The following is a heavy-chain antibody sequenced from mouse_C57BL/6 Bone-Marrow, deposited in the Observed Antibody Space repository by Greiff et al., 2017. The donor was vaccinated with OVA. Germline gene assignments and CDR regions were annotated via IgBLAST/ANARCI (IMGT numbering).Heavy chain of an antibody. CDR3: VRIGTGYFDV. Sequence: EAGGGLVQPKGSLKLSCAASGFSFNTYAMNWVRQAPGKGLEWVARIRSKSNNYATYYADSVKDRFTISRDDSESMLYLQMNNLKTEDTAMYYCVRIGTGYFDVWGTGTTVTVSS. CDR2: IRSKSNNYAT. J-gene: IGHJ1*03. D-gene: IGHD4-1*01. V-gene: IGHV10-1*01. CDR1: GFSFNTYA.